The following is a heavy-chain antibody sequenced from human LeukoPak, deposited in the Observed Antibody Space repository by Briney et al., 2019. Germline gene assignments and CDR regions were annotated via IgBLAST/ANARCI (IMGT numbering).Heavy chain of an antibody. V-gene: IGHV4-61*02. CDR3: AREDSSGYYYFDS. Sequence: SQTLSLTCTVSGGSITSGDFYWSWIRQPAGAGLEWIGRVYLSGTTNSNASLKGRVTISIDTSTNQFSLKLTPVTAADTAVYYCAREDSSGYYYFDSWGQGTLVTVSS. CDR2: VYLSGTT. CDR1: GGSITSGDFY. D-gene: IGHD5-18*01. J-gene: IGHJ4*02.